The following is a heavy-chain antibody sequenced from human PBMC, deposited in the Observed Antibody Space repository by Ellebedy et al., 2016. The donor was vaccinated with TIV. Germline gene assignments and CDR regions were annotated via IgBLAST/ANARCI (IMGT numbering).Heavy chain of an antibody. D-gene: IGHD1-1*01. Sequence: SETLSLXXTVSGCSVSRYFWNWIRQPAGKGLEWIGRIFTSGSFNYNPSLMSRVTMSVVTSKNQISLRLNSVTTADTAVYYCARVHCSITTCDYYYMDVWGKGTTVTVSS. CDR1: GCSVSRYF. CDR2: IFTSGSF. V-gene: IGHV4-4*07. J-gene: IGHJ6*03. CDR3: ARVHCSITTCDYYYMDV.